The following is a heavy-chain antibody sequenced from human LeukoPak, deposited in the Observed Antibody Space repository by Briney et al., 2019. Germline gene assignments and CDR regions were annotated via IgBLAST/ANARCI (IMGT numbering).Heavy chain of an antibody. D-gene: IGHD3-9*01. V-gene: IGHV3-66*01. J-gene: IGHJ4*02. Sequence: GGPLRLSCEVSGLSVRNDSMNGSRKPPGGGLEWVSAMYRDGSSDYADSARDRFTISRDNSKNIVFLHMKTLRVDDTAIYYCARDKRRYFDWWGQGTLVTVSS. CDR1: GLSVRNDS. CDR2: MYRDGSS. CDR3: ARDKRRYFDW.